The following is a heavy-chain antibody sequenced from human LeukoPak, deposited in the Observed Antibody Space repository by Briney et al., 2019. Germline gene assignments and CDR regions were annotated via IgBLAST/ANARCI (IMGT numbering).Heavy chain of an antibody. CDR2: MNPNSGNT. D-gene: IGHD6-13*01. CDR3: ASNTGYSTSPGDY. J-gene: IGHJ4*02. Sequence: ASVKVSCKASGYTFTSYDINWVRQATGQGLEWMGWMNPNSGNTGYAQKFQGRVTMTRNTSISTAYMELSSLRPEDTAVYYCASNTGYSTSPGDYWGQGTLVTVSS. CDR1: GYTFTSYD. V-gene: IGHV1-8*01.